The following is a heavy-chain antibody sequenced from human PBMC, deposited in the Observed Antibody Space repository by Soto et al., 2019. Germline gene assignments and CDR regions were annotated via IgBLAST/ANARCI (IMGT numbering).Heavy chain of an antibody. CDR2: IYWDEDK. Sequence: QITLKESGPTLVKPTQTRTLTCTFSGFSLSSSGVGVGWIRQPPGKAPEWLALIYWDEDKRYSPSLKTRLTITKDTSTNEVVLTMSNMAAENTGTYYCAHKGGRGAGMDLWGQGTTVTVSS. D-gene: IGHD2-15*01. CDR1: GFSLSSSGVG. V-gene: IGHV2-5*02. CDR3: AHKGGRGAGMDL. J-gene: IGHJ6*02.